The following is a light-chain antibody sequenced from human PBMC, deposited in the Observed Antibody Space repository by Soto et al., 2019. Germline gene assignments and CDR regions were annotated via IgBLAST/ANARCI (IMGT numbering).Light chain of an antibody. CDR1: QSINRY. Sequence: ELVLTQSPATLSLSPGERATLSCRASQSINRYLAWYQQKPGQAPRLLIYYASNRAAGIPARFSGSGSGTDFTLTSSRLEPEDFAVYYCQQRSNWPPITFGQGTRL. CDR2: YAS. CDR3: QQRSNWPPIT. J-gene: IGKJ5*01. V-gene: IGKV3-11*01.